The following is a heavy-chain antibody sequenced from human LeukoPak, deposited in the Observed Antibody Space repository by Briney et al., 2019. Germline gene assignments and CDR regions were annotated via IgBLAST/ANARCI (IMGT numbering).Heavy chain of an antibody. D-gene: IGHD3-22*01. CDR1: GFTFSSYW. J-gene: IGHJ4*02. CDR2: IKQDGSEK. V-gene: IGHV3-7*01. CDR3: ARGYDSSGYYNPIFDY. Sequence: GGSLRLSCAASGFTFSSYWMSWVRQAPGKGLEWVANIKQDGSEKYYADSVKGRFTISRDNSKNTLYLQMNSLRAEDTAVYYCARGYDSSGYYNPIFDYWGQGTLVTVSS.